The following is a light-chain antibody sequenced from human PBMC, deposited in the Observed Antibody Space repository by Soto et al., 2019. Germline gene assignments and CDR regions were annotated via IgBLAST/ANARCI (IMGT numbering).Light chain of an antibody. Sequence: QSVLTQPASVSGSPGQSITISCTGTSNDVGRYNYVSWYQQHPGKAPKLMIYAVSNRPSGVSNRFSGSKSGNTASLTISGLQAEDEADYYCNSYRSSSTPYVFGTGTKVTVL. J-gene: IGLJ1*01. CDR3: NSYRSSSTPYV. V-gene: IGLV2-14*01. CDR1: SNDVGRYNY. CDR2: AVS.